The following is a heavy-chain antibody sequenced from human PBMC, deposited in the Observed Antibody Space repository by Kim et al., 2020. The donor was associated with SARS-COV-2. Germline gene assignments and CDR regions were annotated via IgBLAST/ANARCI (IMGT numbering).Heavy chain of an antibody. CDR3: AKGVLPLGGYYYSFGMYV. D-gene: IGHD3-16*01. V-gene: IGHV3-9*01. J-gene: IGHJ6*01. Sequence: GGSLRLSCAASGFTFDDYAMHWVRQAPGKGLEWVSGISWNSGSIGYADSVKGRFTISRDNVKNSLYLQMNSLRAEDTALYYCAKGVLPLGGYYYSFGMYV. CDR2: ISWNSGSI. CDR1: GFTFDDYA.